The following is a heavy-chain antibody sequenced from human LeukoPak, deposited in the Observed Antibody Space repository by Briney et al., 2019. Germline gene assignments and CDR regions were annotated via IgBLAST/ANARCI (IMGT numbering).Heavy chain of an antibody. Sequence: QSGGSLRLSCAASGFTFSSYGMDWGRQAPGTGLGWVLYVSPSSSSIYYADSVKGRFTISRDNANNSLYLQMNSLRAEDTAVYYCAKEHTPYGSGCTAAYWGQGTLVTVSS. D-gene: IGHD6-19*01. CDR3: AKEHTPYGSGCTAAY. J-gene: IGHJ4*02. V-gene: IGHV3-48*01. CDR2: VSPSSSSI. CDR1: GFTFSSYG.